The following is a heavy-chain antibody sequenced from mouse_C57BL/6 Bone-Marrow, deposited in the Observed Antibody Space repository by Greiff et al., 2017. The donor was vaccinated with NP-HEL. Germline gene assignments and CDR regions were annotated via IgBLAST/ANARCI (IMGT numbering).Heavy chain of an antibody. D-gene: IGHD1-1*01. J-gene: IGHJ4*01. CDR2: IYPGSGNT. CDR1: GYTFTDYY. V-gene: IGHV1-76*01. CDR3: ARGTTAMDY. Sequence: VQLVESGAELVRPGASVKLSCKASGYTFTDYYINWVKQRPGQGLEWIARIYPGSGNTYYNEKFKGKATLTAEKSSSTAYMQLSSLTSEDSAVYFCARGTTAMDYWGQGTSVTVSS.